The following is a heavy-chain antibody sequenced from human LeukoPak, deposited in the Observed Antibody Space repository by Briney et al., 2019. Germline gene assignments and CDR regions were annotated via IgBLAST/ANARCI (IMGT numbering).Heavy chain of an antibody. V-gene: IGHV3-7*01. J-gene: IGHJ6*04. CDR1: GFTFSSHN. D-gene: IGHD3-16*01. Sequence: PGGSLRLSCAASGFTFSSHNMQWVRQAPGKGLEWVANIKEDGSEKDYVDSVKGRFTISRDNAQSSLYLQMDSLRAEDTAVYYCARDGVVNFWVSYGTYNYYYHMDVWGKGTTVTVSS. CDR2: IKEDGSEK. CDR3: ARDGVVNFWVSYGTYNYYYHMDV.